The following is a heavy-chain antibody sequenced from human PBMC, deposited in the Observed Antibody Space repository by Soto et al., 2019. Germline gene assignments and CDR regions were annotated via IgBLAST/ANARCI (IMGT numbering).Heavy chain of an antibody. Sequence: ASVKVSCKASGGTFSSYAISWVRQAPGQGLEWMGGIIPIFGTANYAQKFQGRVTITADESTSTAYMELSSLRSEDTAVYYCARAPDYGGNYGSFDYWGQGTLVTVSS. J-gene: IGHJ4*02. CDR1: GGTFSSYA. CDR3: ARAPDYGGNYGSFDY. V-gene: IGHV1-69*13. D-gene: IGHD4-17*01. CDR2: IIPIFGTA.